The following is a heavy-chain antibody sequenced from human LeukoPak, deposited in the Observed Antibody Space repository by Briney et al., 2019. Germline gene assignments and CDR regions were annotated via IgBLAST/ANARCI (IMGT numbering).Heavy chain of an antibody. V-gene: IGHV3-11*01. CDR2: ISSSGSTI. Sequence: PGGSLRLSCAASGFTFSDYYMSWIRQAPGKGLEWVSYISSSGSTIYYADSVKGRFTISRDNAKNSLYLQMNSLRAEDTAVYYCARVLYYYDSSGYYGDYWGQGTLVTVSS. CDR3: ARVLYYYDSSGYYGDY. CDR1: GFTFSDYY. D-gene: IGHD3-22*01. J-gene: IGHJ4*02.